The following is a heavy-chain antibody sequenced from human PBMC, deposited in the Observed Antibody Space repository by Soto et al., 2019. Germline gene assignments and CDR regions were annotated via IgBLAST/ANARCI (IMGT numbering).Heavy chain of an antibody. J-gene: IGHJ4*02. CDR2: VYYSGRT. D-gene: IGHD6-6*01. Sequence: SGTLSLTCTVSGGSISSGGYYWSWLRQHPGKGLEWIGCVYYSGRTYYNPSLKSRITISVDTSKKHFSLKLSSVTAADTAVYYCASTKEYSSSLDYWGQGILVTVSS. CDR1: GGSISSGGYY. CDR3: ASTKEYSSSLDY. V-gene: IGHV4-31*03.